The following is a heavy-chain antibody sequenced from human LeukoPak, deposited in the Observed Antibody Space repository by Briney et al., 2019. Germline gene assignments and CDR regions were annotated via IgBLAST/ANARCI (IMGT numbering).Heavy chain of an antibody. J-gene: IGHJ4*02. V-gene: IGHV4-39*02. D-gene: IGHD3-22*01. Sequence: SETLTLTCTVSGGFIRSFSHFCPWIRQPPGKGLEWIGSINYSGSTYYNPSLENRVAISIDTSKNHFSLKLSYLSAADTSVYYCAKRDDSGGNLVDLWGQGTLVTVS. CDR3: AKRDDSGGNLVDL. CDR1: GGFIRSFSHF. CDR2: INYSGST.